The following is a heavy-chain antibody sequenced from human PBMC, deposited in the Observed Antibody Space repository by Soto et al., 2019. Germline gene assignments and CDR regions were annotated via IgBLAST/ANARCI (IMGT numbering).Heavy chain of an antibody. CDR1: PSSIKSCY. CDR3: ARGFNVDTDAFDY. J-gene: IGHJ4*02. Sequence: PSETLSLTCTLGPSSIKSCYWSWISNPPGNGLGWMEDSNHSGSTSSNPSLRSRVTISLETSRTQFDLNLSSVTAADTAVYCCARGFNVDTDAFDYWGQGTLVTVSS. CDR2: SNHSGST. D-gene: IGHD5-18*01. V-gene: IGHV4-34*01.